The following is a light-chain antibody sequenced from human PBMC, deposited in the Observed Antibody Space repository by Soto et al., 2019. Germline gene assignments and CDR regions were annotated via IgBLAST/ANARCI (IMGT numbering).Light chain of an antibody. Sequence: QSALTQPASVSGSPGQSITLSCTGTTSDVGGYHFVSWYQQHPGKAPKLIIYEVTNRSSGVSDRFSGSKSGNTASLTISGLQPEDEADYYCYSYTTTSTYVFGTGTKVTVL. CDR3: YSYTTTSTYV. V-gene: IGLV2-14*01. CDR1: TSDVGGYHF. J-gene: IGLJ1*01. CDR2: EVT.